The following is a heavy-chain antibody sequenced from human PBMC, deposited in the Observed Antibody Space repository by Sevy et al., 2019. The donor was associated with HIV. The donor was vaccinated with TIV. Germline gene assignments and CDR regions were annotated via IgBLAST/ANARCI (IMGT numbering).Heavy chain of an antibody. J-gene: IGHJ4*02. CDR3: TTANVWDGDWYFDS. Sequence: GGSLILSCAASGFTFSTAWMNWVRQAPGKGLEWVGRIKSKTDGGTADYAAPVKGRTTLSRDDSKNTMYLQMNSLKTEDTAVYYCTTANVWDGDWYFDSWGQGTLVTVSS. V-gene: IGHV3-15*01. CDR2: IKSKTDGGTA. D-gene: IGHD2-21*02. CDR1: GFTFSTAW.